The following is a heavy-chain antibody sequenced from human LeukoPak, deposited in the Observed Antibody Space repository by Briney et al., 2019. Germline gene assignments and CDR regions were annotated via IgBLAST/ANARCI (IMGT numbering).Heavy chain of an antibody. CDR1: GFTFSSYW. CDR3: ARGDYAFSTNYYYYGMDV. D-gene: IGHD4/OR15-4a*01. J-gene: IGHJ6*02. Sequence: GGSLRLSCAASGFTFSSYWMHWVRQAPGKGLVWVSRINSDGSSTSYADSVKGRFTISRDNAKNTLYLQMNSLGAEDTAVYYCARGDYAFSTNYYYYGMDVWGQGTTVTVSS. V-gene: IGHV3-74*01. CDR2: INSDGSST.